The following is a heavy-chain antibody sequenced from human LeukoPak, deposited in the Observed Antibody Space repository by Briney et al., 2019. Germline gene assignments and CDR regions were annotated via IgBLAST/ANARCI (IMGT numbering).Heavy chain of an antibody. CDR1: RFTVSSNY. CDR3: ARGAQWLDV. J-gene: IGHJ4*02. V-gene: IGHV3-53*01. CDR2: IYGGGST. D-gene: IGHD6-19*01. Sequence: PGGSLRLSRAASRFTVSSNYMSWVRQAPGKGLEWVSVIYGGGSTYYADSVKDRFTISRDNSKNTLYLQMNSLRAEDTAVYYCARGAQWLDVWGQGTLVTVSS.